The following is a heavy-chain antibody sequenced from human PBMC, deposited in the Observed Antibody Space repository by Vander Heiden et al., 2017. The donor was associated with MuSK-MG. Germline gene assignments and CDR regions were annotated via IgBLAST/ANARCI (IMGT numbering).Heavy chain of an antibody. CDR3: ARMLCDGGACYALDY. D-gene: IGHD2-21*02. CDR2: IDWDDDK. J-gene: IGHJ4*02. Sequence: QVTLKESGPAVVKPTETLKLTCTFSGFSLSTNGERVSWIRQTPGKTLEGLARIDWDDDKFYNTSLKTRLTISKDTPKNQVVLTVANVGPEDTATYFCARMLCDGGACYALDYWGQGALVTVS. V-gene: IGHV2-70*04. CDR1: GFSLSTNGER.